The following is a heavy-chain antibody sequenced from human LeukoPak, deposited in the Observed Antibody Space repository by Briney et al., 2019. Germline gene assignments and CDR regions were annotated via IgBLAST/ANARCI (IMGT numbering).Heavy chain of an antibody. CDR3: ARHVVGLSGDFVVNYFDY. J-gene: IGHJ4*02. CDR1: DGSISDSSYY. V-gene: IGHV4-39*01. Sequence: SETLSLTCTVSDGSISDSSYYWGWIRQPPGKGLEWIGGIYFTGTTNYNPSLRSRVTISVDTSKSQFSLRLSSVTAADTAAYYCARHVVGLSGDFVVNYFDYWGQGTLVTVSS. D-gene: IGHD3-10*01. CDR2: IYFTGTT.